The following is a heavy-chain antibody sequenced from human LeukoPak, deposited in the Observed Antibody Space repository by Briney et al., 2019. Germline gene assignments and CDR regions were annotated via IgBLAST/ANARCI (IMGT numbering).Heavy chain of an antibody. D-gene: IGHD2-21*02. V-gene: IGHV1-46*01. CDR3: SRGLASRGGDCYSGRYYYHAMDV. Sequence: GASVKVSCKASGYSFTSRNIYWVRQAPGQGLEWMGLINPSGGSTRYAQKFQGKVTMTSDTSTSTVDMELHNLRSEDTAVYFCSRGLASRGGDCYSGRYYYHAMDVWGQGTTVIVSS. CDR1: GYSFTSRN. CDR2: INPSGGST. J-gene: IGHJ6*02.